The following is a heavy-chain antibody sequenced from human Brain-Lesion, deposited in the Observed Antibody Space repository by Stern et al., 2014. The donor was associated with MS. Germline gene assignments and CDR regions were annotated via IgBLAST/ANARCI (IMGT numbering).Heavy chain of an antibody. Sequence: QLQLQESGPGLVKPSETLSLTCTVAGGSVSSTSYAWAWIRQPPGKGLEWIGTIYYSGNTYYSPSLKSRLTISLDNSKTQFSLQLGFGTAADTAVYYCAGEEDIRYCSGGSCTGNWFDPWGQGTLVTVSS. CDR2: IYYSGNT. CDR3: AGEEDIRYCSGGSCTGNWFDP. J-gene: IGHJ5*02. D-gene: IGHD2-15*01. CDR1: GGSVSSTSYA. V-gene: IGHV4-39*01.